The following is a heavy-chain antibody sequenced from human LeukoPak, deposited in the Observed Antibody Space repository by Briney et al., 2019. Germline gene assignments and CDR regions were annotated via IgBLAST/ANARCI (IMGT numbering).Heavy chain of an antibody. V-gene: IGHV4-59*01. CDR1: GGSISSYY. D-gene: IGHD3-16*01. CDR3: ARVTAKKTPLTTRLPPSFDL. J-gene: IGHJ2*01. CDR2: IYYSGST. Sequence: SETLSLTCTVSGGSISSYYWSWIRQPPGKGLEWIGYIYYSGSTNYNPSLKSRVTISVDTSKNQFSLKLSSVTAADTAVYYCARVTAKKTPLTTRLPPSFDLWGRGTLVTVSS.